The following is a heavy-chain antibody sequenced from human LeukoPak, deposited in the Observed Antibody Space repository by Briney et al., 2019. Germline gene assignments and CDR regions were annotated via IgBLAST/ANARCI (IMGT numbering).Heavy chain of an antibody. D-gene: IGHD4-11*01. V-gene: IGHV3-33*06. J-gene: IGHJ4*02. CDR3: AKDAQRVFDYSNSLEY. Sequence: GGSLRLSCEASGFTFSDFGMHWVRQAPGKGLEWVAVICSDGANEYYADSVKGGFTISRDNFKRTVSLEMNSLRAEDTAVYYCAKDAQRVFDYSNSLEYWGQGTLVIVSS. CDR2: ICSDGANE. CDR1: GFTFSDFG.